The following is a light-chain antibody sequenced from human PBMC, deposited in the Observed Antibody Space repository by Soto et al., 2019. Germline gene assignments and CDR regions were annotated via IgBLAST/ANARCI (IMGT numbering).Light chain of an antibody. Sequence: EVVLTQSPATLSLSPGERATLSCRASQSVYSYLAWYQQKPGQPPRLLISDVSNRATGIPARFSGSGYGTDFPLTISSLAPEDFALYYCQHRNDLPFTFGGGTKVEIK. J-gene: IGKJ4*01. CDR2: DVS. V-gene: IGKV3-11*01. CDR3: QHRNDLPFT. CDR1: QSVYSY.